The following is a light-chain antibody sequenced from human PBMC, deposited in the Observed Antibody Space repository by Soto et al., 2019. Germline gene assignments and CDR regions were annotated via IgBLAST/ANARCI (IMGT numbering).Light chain of an antibody. CDR3: QQYDIYWT. J-gene: IGKJ1*01. V-gene: IGKV1-5*03. Sequence: DIQMTQSPSTLSASIGDRVTITCRASQSISTWLAWYQQKPGKAPKLLIYKASSLESGVPSRFSGGGSGTEFTHTISSLQPDDTATYYCQQYDIYWTFGQGTKVEIK. CDR1: QSISTW. CDR2: KAS.